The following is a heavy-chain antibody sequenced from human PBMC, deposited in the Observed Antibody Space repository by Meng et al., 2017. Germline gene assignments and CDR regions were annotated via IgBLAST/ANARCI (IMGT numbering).Heavy chain of an antibody. Sequence: GESLKISCAASGFTFSSYSMNWVRQAPGKGLEWVGRIRSKANSYATAYAASVKGRFTISRDDSKNTAYLQMNSLKTEDTAVYYCTRRSVAGSRYYYYYGMDVWGQGTTVTVSS. D-gene: IGHD6-19*01. J-gene: IGHJ6*02. CDR2: IRSKANSYAT. CDR3: TRRSVAGSRYYYYYGMDV. CDR1: GFTFSSYS. V-gene: IGHV3-73*01.